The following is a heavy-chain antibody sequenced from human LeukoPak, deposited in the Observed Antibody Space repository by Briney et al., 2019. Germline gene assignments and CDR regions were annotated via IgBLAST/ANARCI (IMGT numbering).Heavy chain of an antibody. J-gene: IGHJ4*02. D-gene: IGHD3-10*01. CDR1: GFTFDDYA. CDR3: AKDTTSGSGSYFDYFDY. V-gene: IGHV3-9*01. CDR2: ISWNSGSI. Sequence: PGGSLRLSCTASGFTFDDYAMHWVRQAPGKGLEWVSGISWNSGSIVYADSVKGRFTISRDNAKNSLYLQMNSLRAEDTALYYCAKDTTSGSGSYFDYFDYWGQGTLVTVSS.